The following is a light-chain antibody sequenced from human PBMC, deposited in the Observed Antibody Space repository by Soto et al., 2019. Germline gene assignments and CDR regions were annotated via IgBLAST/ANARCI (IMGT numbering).Light chain of an antibody. CDR2: GAS. J-gene: IGKJ5*01. CDR1: QSVASS. Sequence: ERVMTQSPATLSASPGERVTLSCRASQSVASSVAWYQQKPGQAPRLILYGASTRATGIAARFSGSGSGTDFTLTISRLEPEDFAVYYCQQRSNWPPITFGQGTRLEIK. CDR3: QQRSNWPPIT. V-gene: IGKV3D-15*01.